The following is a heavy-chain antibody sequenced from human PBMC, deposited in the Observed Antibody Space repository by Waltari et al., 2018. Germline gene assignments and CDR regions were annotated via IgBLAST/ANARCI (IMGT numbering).Heavy chain of an antibody. CDR1: GYTFTGYY. CDR3: AKRGACSGGSCYTGSLDY. V-gene: IGHV1-2*02. D-gene: IGHD2-15*01. Sequence: QVQLVQSGAEVKKPGASVKVSCKASGYTFTGYYMHWVRQAPGQGLEWMGWITPNSGGTNYAQKFQGRVTMTRDTSISTAYMELSRLRSDDTAVYYCAKRGACSGGSCYTGSLDYWGQGTLVTVSS. J-gene: IGHJ4*02. CDR2: ITPNSGGT.